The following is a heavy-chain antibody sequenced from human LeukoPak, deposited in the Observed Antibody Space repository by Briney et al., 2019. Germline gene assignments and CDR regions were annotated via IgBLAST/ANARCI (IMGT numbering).Heavy chain of an antibody. CDR1: GGSFSGYY. Sequence: TSETLSLTCAVYGGSFSGYYWSWIRQPPGKGLEWIGEINHRGSNNYNPSPKSRVPISVDTSKNQFSLKLSSVTAADTAVYYCARAGYCSGGSCDFNWFDPWGQGTLVTVSS. CDR3: ARAGYCSGGSCDFNWFDP. CDR2: INHRGSN. V-gene: IGHV4-34*01. J-gene: IGHJ5*02. D-gene: IGHD2-15*01.